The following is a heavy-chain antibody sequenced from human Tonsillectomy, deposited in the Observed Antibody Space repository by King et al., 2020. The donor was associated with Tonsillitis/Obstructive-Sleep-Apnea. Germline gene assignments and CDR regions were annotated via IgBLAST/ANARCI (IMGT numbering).Heavy chain of an antibody. Sequence: VQLVESGGGVVQPGGSLRLSCAASGFTFDDYAMHWVRQAPGKGLEWVSLSSWDGGSTYYADSVKGRFTISRDNSKNSLYLQMNSLRTEDTALYYCAKDLATYDFWSGYYSRGFDYWGQGTLVTVSS. CDR3: AKDLATYDFWSGYYSRGFDY. D-gene: IGHD3-3*01. CDR1: GFTFDDYA. V-gene: IGHV3-43*02. J-gene: IGHJ4*02. CDR2: SSWDGGST.